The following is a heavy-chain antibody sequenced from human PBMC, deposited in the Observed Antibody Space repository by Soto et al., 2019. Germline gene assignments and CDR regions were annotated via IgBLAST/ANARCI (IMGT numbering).Heavy chain of an antibody. V-gene: IGHV1-2*04. Sequence: ASVKVSCKASGYTFTGYYMHWVRQAPGQGLEWMGWINPNSGGTNYAQKFQGWVTMTRDTSISTAYMELSRLRSDDTAVYYCAREVSVGAAAGPFDYWGQGTLVTVSS. D-gene: IGHD6-13*01. CDR2: INPNSGGT. CDR1: GYTFTGYY. J-gene: IGHJ4*02. CDR3: AREVSVGAAAGPFDY.